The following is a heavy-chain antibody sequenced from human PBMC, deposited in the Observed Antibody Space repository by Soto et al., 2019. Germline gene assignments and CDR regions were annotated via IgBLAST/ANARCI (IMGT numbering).Heavy chain of an antibody. Sequence: SVKVSCKASGGTFSSYAISWVRQAPGQGLEWMGGIIPIFGTANYAQKFQGRVTITADESTSTAYMELSSLRSEDTAVYYCARKVRDGYNPYYYYYYGMDVWGQGTTVTVSS. CDR1: GGTFSSYA. CDR3: ARKVRDGYNPYYYYYYGMDV. CDR2: IIPIFGTA. V-gene: IGHV1-69*13. D-gene: IGHD5-12*01. J-gene: IGHJ6*02.